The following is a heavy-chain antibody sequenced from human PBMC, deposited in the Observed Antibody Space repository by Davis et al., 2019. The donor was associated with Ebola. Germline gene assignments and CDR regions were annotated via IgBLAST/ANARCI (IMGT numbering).Heavy chain of an antibody. CDR2: INPNSGGT. CDR3: ARDSRKYNWTHSWFDP. J-gene: IGHJ5*02. D-gene: IGHD1-20*01. CDR1: GYAFTGYY. V-gene: IGHV1-2*02. Sequence: ASVKVSCKASGYAFTGYYMHWVRQAPGQGLEWMGWINPNSGGTNYAQKFQGRVTMTRDTSISTAYMELSRLRSDDTAVYYCARDSRKYNWTHSWFDPWGQGTLVTVSS.